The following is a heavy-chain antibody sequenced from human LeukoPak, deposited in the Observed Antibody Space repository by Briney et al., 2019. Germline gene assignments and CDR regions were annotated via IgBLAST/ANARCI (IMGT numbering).Heavy chain of an antibody. J-gene: IGHJ4*02. Sequence: PSETLSLTCTVSGGSISSGDYHWNWIRQPPGKGLEWIGEIYHSGSTNYNPSLKSRVTMSVDTSKNLFSLKLYSVTAADTAVYYCARAGDYDILTGYSDDYWGQGTLVTVSS. CDR3: ARAGDYDILTGYSDDY. CDR2: IYHSGST. D-gene: IGHD3-9*01. CDR1: GGSISSGDYH. V-gene: IGHV4-39*07.